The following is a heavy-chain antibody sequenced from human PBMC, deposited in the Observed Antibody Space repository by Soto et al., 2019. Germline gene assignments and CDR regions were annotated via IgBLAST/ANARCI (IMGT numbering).Heavy chain of an antibody. CDR3: AKGHFHYDFWSGRIGAFDY. Sequence: HPGGSLRLSCAASGFTFDDYAMHWVRQAPGKGLEWVSGISWNSGSIGYADSVKGRLTISRDNAKNSLYLQMNSLRAEDTALYYCAKGHFHYDFWSGRIGAFDYWGQGTLVTVSS. J-gene: IGHJ4*02. D-gene: IGHD3-3*01. CDR2: ISWNSGSI. V-gene: IGHV3-9*01. CDR1: GFTFDDYA.